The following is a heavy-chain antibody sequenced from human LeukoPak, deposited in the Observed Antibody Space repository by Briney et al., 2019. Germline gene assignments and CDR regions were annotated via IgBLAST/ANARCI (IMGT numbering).Heavy chain of an antibody. J-gene: IGHJ3*02. CDR2: MNPNSGNT. CDR3: VRAGYISGTIGEDDAFDI. V-gene: IGHV1-8*01. D-gene: IGHD1-1*01. CDR1: GYTFTSYD. Sequence: ASVKVSCKASGYTFTSYDINWVRQATGQGLEWMGWMNPNSGNTGYAQKFQGRVTMTRNTSISTAYMELSSLRSEDTAVYYCVRAGYISGTIGEDDAFDIWGQGTMVVVSS.